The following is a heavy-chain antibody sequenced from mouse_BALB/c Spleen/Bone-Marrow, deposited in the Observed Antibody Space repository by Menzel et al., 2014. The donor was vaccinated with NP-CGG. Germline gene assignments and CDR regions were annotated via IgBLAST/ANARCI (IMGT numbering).Heavy chain of an antibody. Sequence: EVQLQESGAELVRSGDSVKLSCTASGFNIKDYYMHWVKQRPEQGLEWIGWIDPENGDTEYAPKFQGKATMTADTSSNTAYLQLSSLTSEDTAVYYCNRYDWYFDVWGAGTTVTVSS. CDR2: IDPENGDT. D-gene: IGHD2-14*01. CDR1: GFNIKDYY. J-gene: IGHJ1*01. V-gene: IGHV14-4*02. CDR3: NRYDWYFDV.